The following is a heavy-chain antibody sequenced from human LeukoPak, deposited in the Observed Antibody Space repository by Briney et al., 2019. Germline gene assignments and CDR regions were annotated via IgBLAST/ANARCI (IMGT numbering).Heavy chain of an antibody. CDR2: ISTSGGTT. J-gene: IGHJ4*02. CDR3: ARANQFSGSGTYYNDF. Sequence: PGGSLRLSCAASVFTFSSFAMHWVRQSPGKGLEYVSAISTSGGTTFYANSVKDRFTISRDNSKNTLYLHMGSLRPEDMAVYYCARANQFSGSGTYYNDFWGQGTLVTVSS. V-gene: IGHV3-64*01. CDR1: VFTFSSFA. D-gene: IGHD3-10*01.